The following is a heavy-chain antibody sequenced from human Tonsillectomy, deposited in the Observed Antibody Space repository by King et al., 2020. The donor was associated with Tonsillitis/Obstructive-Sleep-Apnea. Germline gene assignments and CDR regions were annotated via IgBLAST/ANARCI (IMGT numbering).Heavy chain of an antibody. CDR3: AGSKDYYYYYGMDV. D-gene: IGHD4-11*01. J-gene: IGHJ6*02. Sequence: VQLQESGPGLVKPSETLSLTCTVSGGSISSYYWSWIRQPPGKGLEWIGYNYYSGSTNYNPSLKSRVTISVDTSKNQFSLKLSSVTAADTAVYYCAGSKDYYYYYGMDVWGQGTTVTVSS. V-gene: IGHV4-59*01. CDR1: GGSISSYY. CDR2: NYYSGST.